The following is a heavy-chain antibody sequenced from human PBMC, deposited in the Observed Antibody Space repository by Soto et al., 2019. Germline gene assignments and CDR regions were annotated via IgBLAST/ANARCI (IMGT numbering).Heavy chain of an antibody. CDR1: GFTFSSYA. Sequence: GGSLRLSCAASGFTFSSYAMSWVRQAPGKGLEWVSAISGSGGSTYYADSVKGRFTISRDNSKNTLYLQMNSLRAEDTAVYYCAKCLADCSGGSCYQYYFDYWGQGTLVTVSS. CDR3: AKCLADCSGGSCYQYYFDY. CDR2: ISGSGGST. D-gene: IGHD2-15*01. V-gene: IGHV3-23*01. J-gene: IGHJ4*02.